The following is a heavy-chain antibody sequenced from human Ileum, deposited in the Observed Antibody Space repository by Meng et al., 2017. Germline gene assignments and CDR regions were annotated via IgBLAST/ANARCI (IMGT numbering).Heavy chain of an antibody. CDR1: GFTFSSYW. V-gene: IGHV3-7*01. D-gene: IGHD2-15*01. J-gene: IGHJ4*02. CDR2: IKQDGSEK. CDR3: AKDKWSLNY. Sequence: GESLKISCAASGFTFSSYWMTWVRQAPGKGLEWVANIKQDGSEKYYVDSVKGRFTISRDNAKNSLYLQMNSLRVEDTALYYCAKDKWSLNYWGQGTRVTVSS.